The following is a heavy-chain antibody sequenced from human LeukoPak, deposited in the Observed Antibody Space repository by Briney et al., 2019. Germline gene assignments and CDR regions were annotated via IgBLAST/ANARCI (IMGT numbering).Heavy chain of an antibody. CDR1: GFTFSSYA. V-gene: IGHV3-23*01. D-gene: IGHD2-2*01. J-gene: IGHJ4*02. CDR2: ISGSGGST. Sequence: PGGSLRLSCAASGFTFSSYAMSWVRQAPGKGLEWVSAISGSGGSTYYADSVKGRFTISRDNSKNTLYLQMNSLRAEDTAVYYCAKMYCSSTSCLRGPYYFDYWGQGTLVTVSS. CDR3: AKMYCSSTSCLRGPYYFDY.